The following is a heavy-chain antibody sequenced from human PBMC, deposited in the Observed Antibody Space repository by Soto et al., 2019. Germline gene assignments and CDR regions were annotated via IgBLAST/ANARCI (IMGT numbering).Heavy chain of an antibody. V-gene: IGHV1-18*01. CDR3: ARAGSYDSSGFFDY. CDR1: GHTFTSYG. Sequence: ASVKVSCKASGHTFTSYGISWVRQAPGQGLEWMGWISAYNGNTNYAQKLQGRVTMTTDTSTSTAYMELRSLRSDDTAVYYCARAGSYDSSGFFDYWGQGTLVTVSS. D-gene: IGHD3-22*01. CDR2: ISAYNGNT. J-gene: IGHJ4*02.